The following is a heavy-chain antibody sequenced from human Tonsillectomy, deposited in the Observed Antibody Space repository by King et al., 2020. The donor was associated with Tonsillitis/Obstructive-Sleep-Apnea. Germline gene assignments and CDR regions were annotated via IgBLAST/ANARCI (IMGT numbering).Heavy chain of an antibody. CDR1: GFSLSTSGVG. Sequence: TLKESGPTLVKPTQTLTLTCTFSGFSLSTSGVGVGWIRQPPGKALECLALIYWDDDKRYSPSLKSRLTITKDTSKNQVVLTMTNMDPVDTATYYCAHGGVAGHGVDAFDIWGQGTMVTVSS. D-gene: IGHD6-19*01. CDR3: AHGGVAGHGVDAFDI. J-gene: IGHJ3*02. V-gene: IGHV2-5*02. CDR2: IYWDDDK.